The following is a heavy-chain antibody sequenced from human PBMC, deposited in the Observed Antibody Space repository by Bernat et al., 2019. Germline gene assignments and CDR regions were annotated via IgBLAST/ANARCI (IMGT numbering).Heavy chain of an antibody. CDR2: IYSGGHT. J-gene: IGHJ2*01. D-gene: IGHD4-17*01. CDR1: GFTVSSNF. V-gene: IGHV3-53*02. CDR3: ARDPSDSGYGYFDL. Sequence: EVQLVETGGGLIQPGGSLRLSCAASGFTVSSNFMSWVRQAPGKGLEWVSVIYSGGHTKYADSVKRRFTISRDNAKNTLYLQMNSLRVEDTAVYYCARDPSDSGYGYFDLWGRGTLVTVSA.